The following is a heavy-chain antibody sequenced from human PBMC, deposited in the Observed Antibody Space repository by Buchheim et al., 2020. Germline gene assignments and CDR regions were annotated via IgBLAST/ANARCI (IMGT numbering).Heavy chain of an antibody. V-gene: IGHV3-30*18. CDR1: GFTFSSYG. Sequence: QVQLVESGGGVVQPGRSLRLSCAVSGFTFSSYGMHWVRQAPGKGLEWVAVISYDGSNKYYADSVKGRFTISRDNSKNTLYLQMNSLRAEDTAVYYCAKGVSGYYHHYFDYWGQGTL. CDR3: AKGVSGYYHHYFDY. CDR2: ISYDGSNK. D-gene: IGHD3-22*01. J-gene: IGHJ4*02.